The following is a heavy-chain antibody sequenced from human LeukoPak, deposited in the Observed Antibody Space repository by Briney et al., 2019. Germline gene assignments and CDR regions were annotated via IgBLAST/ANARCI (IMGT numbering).Heavy chain of an antibody. Sequence: SVKVSCNASGYTFSSYTFSWVRQAPGQGLEWMGGIIPIFGTATYAQKFQGRVTITADESTSTAYMELSSLRSEDTAVYYCASASHITMLRGANDYWGQGTLVTVSS. D-gene: IGHD3-10*01. CDR3: ASASHITMLRGANDY. V-gene: IGHV1-69*13. CDR1: GYTFSSYT. CDR2: IIPIFGTA. J-gene: IGHJ4*02.